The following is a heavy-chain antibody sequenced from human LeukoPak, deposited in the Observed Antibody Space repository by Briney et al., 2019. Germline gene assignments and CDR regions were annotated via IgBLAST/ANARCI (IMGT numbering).Heavy chain of an antibody. CDR2: IYYSGST. V-gene: IGHV4-59*01. Sequence: SETLSLACTVPGGSTSSYYWSWIRQPPGKGLEWIGYIYYSGSTNYNPSLKSRVTISVDTSKNQFSLKLSSVTAADTAVYYCARDRIQHYGMDVWGQGTTVSVSS. J-gene: IGHJ6*01. D-gene: IGHD5-18*01. CDR1: GGSTSSYY. CDR3: ARDRIQHYGMDV.